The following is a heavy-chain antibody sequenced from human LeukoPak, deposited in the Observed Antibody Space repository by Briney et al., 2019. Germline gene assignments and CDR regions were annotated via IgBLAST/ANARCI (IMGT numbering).Heavy chain of an antibody. CDR3: SRDRLGGLDL. D-gene: IGHD5-12*01. J-gene: IGHJ5*02. CDR1: GFDFSTYA. Sequence: TGGSLRLSCAASGFDFSTYAINWVRQAPGKGLEWVSSISTMSNYIFYGDSVKGRFTISRDNAKNSVYLQMNSLRPEDTAVYYCSRDRLGGLDLWGQGTLVTVSS. CDR2: ISTMSNYI. V-gene: IGHV3-21*01.